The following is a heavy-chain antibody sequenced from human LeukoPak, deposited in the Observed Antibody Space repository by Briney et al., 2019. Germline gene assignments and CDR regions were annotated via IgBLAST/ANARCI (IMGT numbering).Heavy chain of an antibody. D-gene: IGHD5-18*01. CDR2: IYYSGST. Sequence: SETLSLTCTVSGGSISSYYWSWIRQPPGKGLEWIGYIYYSGSTNYNPSLKSRVTISVDTSKNQFSLKLSSVTAADTAVYYCARERGRSHGSVPYYYYYYMDVWGKGTTVTVSS. CDR1: GGSISSYY. CDR3: ARERGRSHGSVPYYYYYYMDV. J-gene: IGHJ6*03. V-gene: IGHV4-59*01.